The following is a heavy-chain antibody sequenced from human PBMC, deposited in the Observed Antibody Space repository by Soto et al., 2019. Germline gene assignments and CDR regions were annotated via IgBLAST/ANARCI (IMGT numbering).Heavy chain of an antibody. CDR2: IDYSGST. V-gene: IGHV4-59*01. D-gene: IGHD3-16*01. Sequence: SETLSLPCTVSGGSISSYYWSWIRHPPGKGLEWIGCIDYSGSTNYNPSLKSRVTISVDTSKNQFSLRLGSVTAADTAVDYCARDQVMITFVGVMGDYAIDVWREGTTVT. CDR3: ARDQVMITFVGVMGDYAIDV. J-gene: IGHJ6*02. CDR1: GGSISSYY.